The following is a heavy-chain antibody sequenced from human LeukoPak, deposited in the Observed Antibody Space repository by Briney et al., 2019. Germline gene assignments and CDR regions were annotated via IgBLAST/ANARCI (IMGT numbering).Heavy chain of an antibody. CDR3: AKAHYDFWSGYWVFDY. V-gene: IGHV3-23*01. CDR1: GFTFSSYA. J-gene: IGHJ4*02. CDR2: ISGSGGST. Sequence: GGSLRLSCAASGFTFSSYAMSWVRQAPGKGLEWASAISGSGGSTYYADSVKGRFTISRDNSKNTLYLQMNSLRAEDTAVYYCAKAHYDFWSGYWVFDYWGQGTLVTVSS. D-gene: IGHD3-3*01.